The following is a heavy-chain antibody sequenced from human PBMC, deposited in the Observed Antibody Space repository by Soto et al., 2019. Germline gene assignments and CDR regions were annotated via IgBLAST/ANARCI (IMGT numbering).Heavy chain of an antibody. J-gene: IGHJ4*02. V-gene: IGHV4-34*01. CDR3: ARAPETPSIFGVALPYFFDY. Sequence: SETLSLTCAVYGGSFSGYYWSWIRQPPGKGLEWIGEINHSGSTNYNPSLKSRVTISVDTSNNQFPLRLSSVTAADTAVYYCARAPETPSIFGVALPYFFDYWGQGTLVTVSS. CDR2: INHSGST. D-gene: IGHD3-3*01. CDR1: GGSFSGYY.